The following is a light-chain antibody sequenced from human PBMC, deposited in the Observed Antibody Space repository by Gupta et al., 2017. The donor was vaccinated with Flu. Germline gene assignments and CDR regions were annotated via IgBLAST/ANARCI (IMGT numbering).Light chain of an antibody. CDR2: EGT. Sequence: QSALTQPASVSGSPGQSITISCTGTRNDIGSYNLVSWSQQHPGKAPKLMIYEGTKRPSGVSNRFSASKSGNKASLTISGLQTEDEADYYCSSYAGSGTLVFGGGTKVTVL. CDR3: SSYAGSGTLV. J-gene: IGLJ3*02. CDR1: RNDIGSYNL. V-gene: IGLV2-23*01.